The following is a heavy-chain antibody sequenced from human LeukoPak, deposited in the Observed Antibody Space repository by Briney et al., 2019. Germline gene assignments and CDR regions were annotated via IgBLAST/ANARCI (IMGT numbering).Heavy chain of an antibody. D-gene: IGHD2-2*01. CDR1: GYTFTSYD. CDR3: ARGQTGCSSTSCYYYYMDV. J-gene: IGHJ6*03. Sequence: ASVKVSGKASGYTFTSYDINWVRQATGQGVEWMGWMNPNSGNTGYAQKFHGRVTITRNTSISTAYMELSSLRSEDTAVYYCARGQTGCSSTSCYYYYMDVWGKGTTVTVSS. CDR2: MNPNSGNT. V-gene: IGHV1-8*03.